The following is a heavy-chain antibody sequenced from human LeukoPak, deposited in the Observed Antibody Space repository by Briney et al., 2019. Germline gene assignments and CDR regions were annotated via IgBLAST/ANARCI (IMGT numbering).Heavy chain of an antibody. CDR1: GGSISSYY. D-gene: IGHD3-22*01. Sequence: SETLSFTCTGSGGSISSYYWSWIRQPPGKGLEWVGYIHYSGSTDYNPSLKSRVTISIDTSKNQFSLKLSSVTAADTAVYYCARQGVEYYYDSSVCFDYWGQGTLVTVSS. V-gene: IGHV4-59*08. J-gene: IGHJ4*02. CDR2: IHYSGST. CDR3: ARQGVEYYYDSSVCFDY.